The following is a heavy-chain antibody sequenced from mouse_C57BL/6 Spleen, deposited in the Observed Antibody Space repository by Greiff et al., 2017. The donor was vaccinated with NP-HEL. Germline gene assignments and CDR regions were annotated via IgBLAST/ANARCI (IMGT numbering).Heavy chain of an antibody. CDR2: IYPGSGST. Sequence: VQLQQPGAELVKPGASVKMSCKASGYTFTSYWITWVKQRPGQGLEWIGDIYPGSGSTTYNEKFKSKATLTVDTSSSTAYMQLSSLTSEDSAVYYCARGIGYYGSSYYFDYWGQGTTLTVSS. CDR1: GYTFTSYW. CDR3: ARGIGYYGSSYYFDY. V-gene: IGHV1-55*01. D-gene: IGHD1-1*01. J-gene: IGHJ2*01.